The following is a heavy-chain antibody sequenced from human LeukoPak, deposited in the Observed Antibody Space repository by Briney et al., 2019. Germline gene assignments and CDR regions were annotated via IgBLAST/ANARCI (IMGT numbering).Heavy chain of an antibody. D-gene: IGHD2-21*01. CDR3: ARSLISPTYWYFDS. J-gene: IGHJ4*02. CDR1: GGSISSYY. CDR2: IYTRGST. V-gene: IGHV4-4*07. Sequence: PSETLSLTCTVSGGSISSYYWSWIRQSVGKGLEWIGRIYTRGSTNYNPSLKSRVTMSVDDMSKNQFSLKLSSVTAADTAVYYCARSLISPTYWYFDSWGQGTLVTVSS.